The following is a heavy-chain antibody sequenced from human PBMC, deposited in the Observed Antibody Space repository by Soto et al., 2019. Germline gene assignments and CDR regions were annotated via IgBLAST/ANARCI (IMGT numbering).Heavy chain of an antibody. J-gene: IGHJ5*02. D-gene: IGHD3-3*01. V-gene: IGHV4-30-4*01. CDR3: ARAPDYDFWSGYPTWFDP. Sequence: PSETLSLPGTASGGSISSGDYYGSWIRQPPGKGLEWIGYIYYSGSTYYNPSLKSRVTISVDTSKNQFSLKLSSVTAADTGVYYCARAPDYDFWSGYPTWFDPWGEGTLVTVSS. CDR2: IYYSGST. CDR1: GGSISSGDYY.